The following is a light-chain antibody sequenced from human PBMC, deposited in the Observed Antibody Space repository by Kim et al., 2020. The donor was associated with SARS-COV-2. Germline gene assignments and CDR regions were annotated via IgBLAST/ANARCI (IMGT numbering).Light chain of an antibody. CDR1: QGISSD. V-gene: IGKV1-9*01. J-gene: IGKJ4*01. Sequence: ILLTQSPSSLSASVGDRVTITCRASQGISSDLVWYQQKPGNPPKLLIYAASTLQSGVPSRFSGSGSGTDFTLTITSLQPEDFATYSCQQLHTYPLTFGPGTRVEIK. CDR3: QQLHTYPLT. CDR2: AAS.